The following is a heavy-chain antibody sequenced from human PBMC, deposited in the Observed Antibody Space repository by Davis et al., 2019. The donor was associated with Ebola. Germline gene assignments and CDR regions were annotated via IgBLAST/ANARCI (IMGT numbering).Heavy chain of an antibody. D-gene: IGHD6-19*01. CDR2: INHSGST. Sequence: PSETLSLTCALYGGSFSGYYWSWIRQPPGKGLEWIGEINHSGSTNYNPSLKSRVIISVDTSKNQFSLKLSSVTAADTAVYYCARDSSGWYRAFDIWGQGTMVTVSS. J-gene: IGHJ3*02. V-gene: IGHV4-34*01. CDR3: ARDSSGWYRAFDI. CDR1: GGSFSGYY.